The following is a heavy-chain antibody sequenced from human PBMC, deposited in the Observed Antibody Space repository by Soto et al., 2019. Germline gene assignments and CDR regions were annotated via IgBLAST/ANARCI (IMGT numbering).Heavy chain of an antibody. J-gene: IGHJ4*02. CDR1: GYTFTSYA. V-gene: IGHV1-8*02. D-gene: IGHD1-1*01. Sequence: ASVKVSCKASGYTFTSYAMHWVRQAPGQRLEWMGWMNPNSGNTVYAQKFQGRVTMTRNTSISTAYMELSSLRSEDTAVYYCARDKLVGATGNWGQGTLVTVSS. CDR3: ARDKLVGATGN. CDR2: MNPNSGNT.